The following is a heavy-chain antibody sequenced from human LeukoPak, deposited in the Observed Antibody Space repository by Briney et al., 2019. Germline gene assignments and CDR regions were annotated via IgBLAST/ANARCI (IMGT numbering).Heavy chain of an antibody. D-gene: IGHD4-17*01. Sequence: ASVKVSCKASGYTFTSNYIHWVRQAPGQGFEWMGIITPRDGTAHYAQRFQGRLTLTGDTSTGTVYMRLSGLTSDDTAIYFCARDSPSTVTTPSFDHWGQGTLVTVSS. CDR2: ITPRDGTA. V-gene: IGHV1-46*03. J-gene: IGHJ4*02. CDR3: ARDSPSTVTTPSFDH. CDR1: GYTFTSNY.